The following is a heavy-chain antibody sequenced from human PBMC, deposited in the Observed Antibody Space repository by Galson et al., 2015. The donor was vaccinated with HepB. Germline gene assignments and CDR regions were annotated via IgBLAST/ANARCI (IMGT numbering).Heavy chain of an antibody. CDR3: ARGESMIVEAEGNFDY. D-gene: IGHD3-22*01. CDR2: INPSGGST. V-gene: IGHV1-46*01. CDR1: GYTFTSYY. J-gene: IGHJ4*02. Sequence: SVKVSCRASGYTFTSYYMHWVRQAPGQGLEWMGIINPSGGSTSYAQKFQGRVTMTRDTSTSTVYMELSSLRSEDTAVYYCARGESMIVEAEGNFDYWGQGTLVTVFS.